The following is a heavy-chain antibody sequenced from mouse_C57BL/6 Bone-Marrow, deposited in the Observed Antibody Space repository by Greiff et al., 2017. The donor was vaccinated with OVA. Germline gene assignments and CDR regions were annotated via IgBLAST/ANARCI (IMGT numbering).Heavy chain of an antibody. V-gene: IGHV5-12*01. CDR3: ARHKGYDGGFAY. D-gene: IGHD2-2*01. J-gene: IGHJ3*01. CDR2: ISNGGGST. Sequence: EVMLVESGGGLVQPGGSLKLSCAASGFTFSDYYMYWVRQTPEKRLEWVAYISNGGGSTYYPDTVKGRFTISRDNAKNTLYLQMSRLKSEDTAMYYCARHKGYDGGFAYWGQGTLVTVSA. CDR1: GFTFSDYY.